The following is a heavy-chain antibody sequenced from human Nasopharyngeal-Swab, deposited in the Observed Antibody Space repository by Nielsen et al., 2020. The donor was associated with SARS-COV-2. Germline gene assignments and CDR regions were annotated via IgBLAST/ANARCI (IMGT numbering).Heavy chain of an antibody. CDR1: GGSISSYY. CDR3: AREYQSTYYYDSSGPIYDAFDI. J-gene: IGHJ3*02. Sequence: SETLSLTCTVSGGSISSYYWSWIRQPPGKGLEWIGYIYYSGSTNYNPSLKSRVTISVDTSKNQFSLKLSSVTAAGTAVYYCAREYQSTYYYDSSGPIYDAFDIWGQGTMVTVSS. CDR2: IYYSGST. V-gene: IGHV4-59*01. D-gene: IGHD3-22*01.